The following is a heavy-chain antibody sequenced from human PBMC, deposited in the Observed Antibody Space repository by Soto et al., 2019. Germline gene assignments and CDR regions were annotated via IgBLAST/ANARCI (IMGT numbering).Heavy chain of an antibody. Sequence: QVQLVQSGAEVKKPGASVKVSCKASGYIFTDYDVNWVRQAPGQGLEWMGWINPKSGGTKYAQKFQGRVTMTTDTSITTAYMELSGLRSDDTAVYYCARPYCGTNSCHNWVEPWGQGTLVTVSS. D-gene: IGHD2-2*01. CDR3: ARPYCGTNSCHNWVEP. CDR2: INPKSGGT. J-gene: IGHJ5*02. V-gene: IGHV1-2*02. CDR1: GYIFTDYD.